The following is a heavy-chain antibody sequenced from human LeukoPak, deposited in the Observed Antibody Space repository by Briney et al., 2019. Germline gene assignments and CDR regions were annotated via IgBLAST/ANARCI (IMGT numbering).Heavy chain of an antibody. V-gene: IGHV3-23*01. CDR3: AKRGVVIRVILVGFHKEAYYFDS. D-gene: IGHD3-22*01. J-gene: IGHJ4*02. Sequence: LSGGSLRLSCAVSGITLSNYAMSWVRQAPGKGLEWVAGISGSGGGTHYADSVKGRFTISRDDPKNTLYLQMNTLRAGDTAVYFCAKRGVVIRVILVGFHKEAYYFDSWGQGALVTVSS. CDR1: GITLSNYA. CDR2: ISGSGGGT.